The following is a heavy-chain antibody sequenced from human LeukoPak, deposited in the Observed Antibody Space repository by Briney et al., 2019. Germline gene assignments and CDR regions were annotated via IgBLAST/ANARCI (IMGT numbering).Heavy chain of an antibody. CDR1: GDSISSGHY. V-gene: IGHV4-38-2*01. CDR3: ARLPYSRYSGSYYFDY. CDR2: IFHSGST. Sequence: PSETLSLTCAVSGDSISSGHYWAWIRQPPGKGLEWIGSIFHSGSTYRNPSLRSRVTISLDTSNNQFSLKLSSVTAADTAVYYCARLPYSRYSGSYYFDYWGQGTLVTVSS. D-gene: IGHD1-26*01. J-gene: IGHJ4*02.